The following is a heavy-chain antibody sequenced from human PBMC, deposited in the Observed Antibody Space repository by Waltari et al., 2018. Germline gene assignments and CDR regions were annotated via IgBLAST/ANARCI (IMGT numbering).Heavy chain of an antibody. Sequence: QVQLVQSGAEMKKPGASMRVSCNASGSTFIDHYVHWVRQSPGQGLAWMGWINPNSGGANFARRFQGRISMARDVSTNLAYMELRRLTSRDTAIYYCARGPPVGAGFNPDLDVWGQGTLVTVSS. CDR3: ARGPPVGAGFNPDLDV. J-gene: IGHJ4*02. CDR1: GSTFIDHY. D-gene: IGHD1-26*01. CDR2: INPNSGGA. V-gene: IGHV1-2*02.